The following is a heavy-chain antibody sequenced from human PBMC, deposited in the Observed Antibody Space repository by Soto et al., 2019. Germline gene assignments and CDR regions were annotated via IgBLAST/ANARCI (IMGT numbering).Heavy chain of an antibody. V-gene: IGHV3-30*04. CDR1: GFTFSSYA. D-gene: IGHD7-27*01. CDR3: EAGEGAFDI. CDR2: ISYDGSNK. J-gene: IGHJ3*02. Sequence: GGSLRLSCAASGFTFSSYAMHWVRQAPGKGLEWVAVISYDGSNKYYADSVKGRFTISRDNSKNTLYLQMNSLRAEDTAVDYCEAGEGAFDIWGQGTMVTVSS.